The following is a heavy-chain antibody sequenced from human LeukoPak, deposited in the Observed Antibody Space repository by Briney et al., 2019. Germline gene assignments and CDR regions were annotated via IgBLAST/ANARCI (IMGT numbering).Heavy chain of an antibody. D-gene: IGHD3-10*01. J-gene: IGHJ1*01. CDR3: TTSTGGAPSFQH. Sequence: GGSLRLSCAASRFTFSSYSMNWVRQAPGKGLEWVGRIKSKTDGGTTDYAAPVKGRFTISRDDSKNTLYLQMNSLKTEDTAVYYCTTSTGGAPSFQHWGQGTLVTVSS. V-gene: IGHV3-15*01. CDR1: RFTFSSYS. CDR2: IKSKTDGGTT.